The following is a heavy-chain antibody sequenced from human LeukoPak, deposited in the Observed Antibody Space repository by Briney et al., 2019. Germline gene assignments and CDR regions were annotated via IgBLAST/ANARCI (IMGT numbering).Heavy chain of an antibody. Sequence: GASVKVSCKASGYTFIGYYMHWVRQAPGQGLEWMGWINPNSGGTNYAQKFQGWVTMTRDTSISTAYMELSRLRSDDTAVYYCARGIVDYYGSDYWGQGTLVTVSS. CDR3: ARGIVDYYGSDY. J-gene: IGHJ4*02. V-gene: IGHV1-2*04. CDR1: GYTFIGYY. D-gene: IGHD3-10*01. CDR2: INPNSGGT.